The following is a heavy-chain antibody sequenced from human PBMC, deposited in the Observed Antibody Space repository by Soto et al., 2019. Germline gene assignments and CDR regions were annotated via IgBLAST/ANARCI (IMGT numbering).Heavy chain of an antibody. CDR3: AREVVVVPAASPYYYYGMDV. CDR2: INPNSGGT. CDR1: GYTFTSYD. J-gene: IGHJ6*02. Sequence: SVKVSCKASGYTFTSYDINWVRQATVQGLEWMGWINPNSGGTNYAQKFQGRVTMTRDTSISTAYMELSRLRSDDTAVYYCAREVVVVPAASPYYYYGMDVWGQGTTVTV. D-gene: IGHD2-2*01. V-gene: IGHV1-2*02.